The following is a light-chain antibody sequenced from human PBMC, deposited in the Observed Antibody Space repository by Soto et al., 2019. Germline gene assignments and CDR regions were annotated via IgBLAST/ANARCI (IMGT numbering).Light chain of an antibody. CDR1: QSIGDT. CDR2: DAF. J-gene: IGKJ4*02. V-gene: IGKV3D-15*02. CDR3: QQYSSSPLT. Sequence: ETALTPGPVSLTVSPGETATLSFGASQSIGDTLAWYQQKPGQAPRLVIYDAFTRATGIPDRISGSGSGTDFTLTISSLESEDFAVYYCQQYSSSPLTFGEGTKVDIK.